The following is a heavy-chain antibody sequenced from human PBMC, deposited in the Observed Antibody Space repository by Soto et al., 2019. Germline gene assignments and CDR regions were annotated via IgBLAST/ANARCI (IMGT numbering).Heavy chain of an antibody. CDR3: AKDRIAGYFGYFDS. CDR2: ITAAGGDT. CDR1: GFTFSSYA. V-gene: IGHV3-23*01. J-gene: IGHJ4*02. Sequence: GGSLRLSCAASGFTFSSYAMTSVHQGPAKGLQRVSGITAAGGDTYYRHSVKGRFTISRDHSKISLFLHIHSLRAEDTAIYYCAKDRIAGYFGYFDSCRQGTLVTVSS. D-gene: IGHD3-9*01.